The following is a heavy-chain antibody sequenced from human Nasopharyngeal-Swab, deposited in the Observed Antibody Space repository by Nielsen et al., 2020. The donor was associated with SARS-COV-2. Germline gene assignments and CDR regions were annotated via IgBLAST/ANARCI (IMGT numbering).Heavy chain of an antibody. CDR2: IYTSGST. D-gene: IGHD6-19*01. CDR3: ARAPALYSSVL. Sequence: SETLSLTCTVSGGSTSSGSYYWSWIRQPAGKGLEWIGRIYTSGSTNYNPSLKSRVTISVDKSKNQFSLKLSSVTAADTAVYYCARAPALYSSVLWGRGTLVTVSS. J-gene: IGHJ2*01. CDR1: GGSTSSGSYY. V-gene: IGHV4-61*02.